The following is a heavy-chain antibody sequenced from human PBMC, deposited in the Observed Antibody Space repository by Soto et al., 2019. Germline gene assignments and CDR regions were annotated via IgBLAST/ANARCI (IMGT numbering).Heavy chain of an antibody. V-gene: IGHV4-30-4*01. Sequence: QVQLQESGPGLVKPSQTLSLTCTVSGGSISSGDYYWSWIRQPPGKGLQWIGNIYYSGSTYYNPSLKSLVTRSVGTSTDQFSPKLICGTAADAAVYYCARWIGGFDYWGQGTLVTVSS. CDR3: ARWIGGFDY. CDR2: IYYSGST. D-gene: IGHD5-12*01. J-gene: IGHJ4*02. CDR1: GGSISSGDYY.